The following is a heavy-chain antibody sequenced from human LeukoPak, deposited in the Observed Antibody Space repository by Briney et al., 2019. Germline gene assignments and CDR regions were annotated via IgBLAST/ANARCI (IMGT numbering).Heavy chain of an antibody. CDR1: GGSISSGGYY. J-gene: IGHJ6*03. Sequence: SSETLSLTCTVSGGSISSGGYYWSWIRQPPGKGLEWIVYIYHSGSTYYNPSLKSRVTISVDRSKNQFSLKLSSVTAADTAVYYCARSASYSSSSFGYYYMDVWGKGTTVTVSS. D-gene: IGHD6-13*01. V-gene: IGHV4-30-2*01. CDR2: IYHSGST. CDR3: ARSASYSSSSFGYYYMDV.